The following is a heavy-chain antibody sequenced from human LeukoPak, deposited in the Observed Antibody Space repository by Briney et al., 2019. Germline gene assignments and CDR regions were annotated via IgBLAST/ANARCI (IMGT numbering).Heavy chain of an antibody. CDR1: GFTFGNYG. V-gene: IGHV3-20*04. J-gene: IGHJ4*02. D-gene: IGHD4-17*01. Sequence: GGSLRLSCAAPGFTFGNYGMSWVRQAPRKGLVWASGINWNGGSTGYADSVEGRFTIFRDNAKNSQYLQMNSLRVEDTALYYCARAQTYGDSRLLLDYWGQGTLVTVSS. CDR3: ARAQTYGDSRLLLDY. CDR2: INWNGGST.